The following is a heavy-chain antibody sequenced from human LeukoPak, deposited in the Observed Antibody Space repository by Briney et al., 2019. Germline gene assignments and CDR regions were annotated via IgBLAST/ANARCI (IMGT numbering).Heavy chain of an antibody. J-gene: IGHJ4*02. D-gene: IGHD2-2*02. CDR2: VYTSGST. V-gene: IGHV4-4*07. CDR3: ARLYCSSTSCYMRTPFDY. Sequence: SETLSLTCTVSGDSITRNYWSWIRQPAGKGLEWIGRVYTSGSTNYNPSLKSRVTMSVDTSKNQFSLKLSSVTAADTAVYYCARLYCSSTSCYMRTPFDYWGQGTLVTVSS. CDR1: GDSITRNY.